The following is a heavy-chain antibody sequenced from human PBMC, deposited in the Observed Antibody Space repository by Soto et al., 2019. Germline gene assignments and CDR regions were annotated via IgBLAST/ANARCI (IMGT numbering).Heavy chain of an antibody. Sequence: GGSLRLSCAASGFTFINAWMNWVRQAPGKGLEWVGRTKSKTDGGTTVYAAPVKGRFTISRDDSKNTLYLQMNSLKTEDTAVYYCTTPSQGYDFWSSYYTDGMDVWGQGITVTVSS. CDR1: GFTFINAW. V-gene: IGHV3-15*07. J-gene: IGHJ6*02. CDR2: TKSKTDGGTT. CDR3: TTPSQGYDFWSSYYTDGMDV. D-gene: IGHD3-3*01.